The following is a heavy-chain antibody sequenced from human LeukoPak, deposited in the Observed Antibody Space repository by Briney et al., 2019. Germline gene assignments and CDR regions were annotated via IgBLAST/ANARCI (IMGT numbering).Heavy chain of an antibody. J-gene: IGHJ3*02. D-gene: IGHD3-10*01. CDR2: SNSDGSIT. CDR3: ASEEGRYYYDSGSYVFDI. CDR1: RFTFSGFW. V-gene: IGHV3-74*01. Sequence: TGGSLRLSCAASRFTFSGFWMHWVRQAPGEGLVWVSRSNSDGSITNYADSVKGRFTISRDNAKNTLYLQMNSLRAEDTAVYFCASEEGRYYYDSGSYVFDIWGQGTMVTVSS.